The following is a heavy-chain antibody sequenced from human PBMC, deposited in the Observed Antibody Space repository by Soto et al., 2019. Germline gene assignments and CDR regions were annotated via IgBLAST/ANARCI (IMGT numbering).Heavy chain of an antibody. Sequence: SQTLSLTCAISGDSVSSNSAAWNWIRQSPSRGLEWLGRTYYRSKWYNDYAVSVKSRITINPDTPKNQFSLQLNSVTPEDTAVYYCARAGITGTSTLEGMDVWGQGTTVTVSS. J-gene: IGHJ6*02. CDR2: TYYRSKWYN. CDR1: GDSVSSNSAA. CDR3: ARAGITGTSTLEGMDV. V-gene: IGHV6-1*01. D-gene: IGHD1-20*01.